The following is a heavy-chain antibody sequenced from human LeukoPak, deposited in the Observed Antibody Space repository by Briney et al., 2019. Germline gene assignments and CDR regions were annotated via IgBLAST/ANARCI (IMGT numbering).Heavy chain of an antibody. V-gene: IGHV1-2*02. CDR2: INPNRGGT. CDR1: GYTFTGYY. D-gene: IGHD2-2*02. Sequence: ASVKVSCKASGYTFTGYYMHWVRQAPGQGLEWMGWINPNRGGTNYAQKFQGRVTMTRDTSISTAYMELSRLRSDDTAVYYCARDTGVVPAAILWGQGTLVTVSS. CDR3: ARDTGVVPAAIL. J-gene: IGHJ4*02.